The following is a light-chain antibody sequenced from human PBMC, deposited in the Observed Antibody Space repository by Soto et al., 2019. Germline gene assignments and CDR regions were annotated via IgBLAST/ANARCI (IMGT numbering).Light chain of an antibody. J-gene: IGKJ4*02. Sequence: EIVLTQSPGTLSLSPGERATLSCRASQSISSSYLAWYQQKPGQAPRLLIYGASSRATGITDRFSGSGSGTDFTLTISRLEPEDFAVYYCQPSDSPGLTFGGGTKVEIK. V-gene: IGKV3-20*01. CDR1: QSISSSY. CDR2: GAS. CDR3: QPSDSPGLT.